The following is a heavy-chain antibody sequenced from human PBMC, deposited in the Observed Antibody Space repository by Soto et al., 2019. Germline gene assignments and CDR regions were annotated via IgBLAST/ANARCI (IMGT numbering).Heavy chain of an antibody. V-gene: IGHV1-18*01. CDR3: ATLIYGRPYSGSYFEIDY. Sequence: ASVKVSCKASANTFTNYGLSWVRQAPGQGLEWMGWISAYNGNTNYAQKLQGRVTMTTDTSTSTANMELRSLRSDDTAVYYCATLIYGRPYSGSYFEIDYWGQGTLVPVSS. J-gene: IGHJ4*02. CDR2: ISAYNGNT. CDR1: ANTFTNYG. D-gene: IGHD1-26*01.